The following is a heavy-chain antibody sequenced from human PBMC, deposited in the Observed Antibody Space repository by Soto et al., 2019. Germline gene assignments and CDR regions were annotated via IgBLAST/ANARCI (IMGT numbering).Heavy chain of an antibody. D-gene: IGHD1-26*01. CDR3: ARDRAYDAFDI. V-gene: IGHV3-21*01. CDR1: GFTFSSYS. CDR2: ISSSSSYI. J-gene: IGHJ3*02. Sequence: ESLRLSCAASGFTFSSYSMNWVRQAPGKGLEWVSSISSSSSYIYYADSVKGRFTISRDNAKNSLYLQMNSLRAEDTAVYYCARDRAYDAFDIWGQGTMVTVSS.